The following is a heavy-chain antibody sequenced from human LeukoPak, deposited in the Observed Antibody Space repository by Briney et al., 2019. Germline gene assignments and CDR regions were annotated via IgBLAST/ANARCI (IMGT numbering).Heavy chain of an antibody. V-gene: IGHV3-66*01. CDR2: IYSGGGT. Sequence: GGSLRLSCAASGFSVSSNYMSWVRQAPGKGLEWVSVIYSGGGTYYADSVKGRFSISRDNSKNTLYLQMNSLRDEDTAVYYCARGGLRQQLVRGDHFDDWGQGTLATVSS. CDR1: GFSVSSNY. D-gene: IGHD6-13*01. J-gene: IGHJ4*02. CDR3: ARGGLRQQLVRGDHFDD.